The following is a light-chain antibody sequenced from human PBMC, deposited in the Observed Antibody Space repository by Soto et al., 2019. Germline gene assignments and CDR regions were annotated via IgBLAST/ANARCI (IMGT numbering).Light chain of an antibody. J-gene: IGLJ3*02. CDR2: DVD. CDR1: SSDVGDSDS. Sequence: QSVLTQPRSVSGSFGQSVTISCTGTSSDVGDSDSVSWYQQHPGRAPKLMISDVDKRPSGVPDRFSGSKSGNTASLNISGLQSDDEADYYCCSYAGSHTWVFGGGTKLTVL. CDR3: CSYAGSHTWV. V-gene: IGLV2-11*01.